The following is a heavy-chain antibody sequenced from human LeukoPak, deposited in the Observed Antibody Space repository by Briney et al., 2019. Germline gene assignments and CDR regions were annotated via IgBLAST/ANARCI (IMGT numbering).Heavy chain of an antibody. CDR3: AREGIAARLGYMDV. Sequence: ASVKVSCKASGYTFTGYYMHWVRQAPGQGLEWMGWINPNSGGTNYAQKFQGWVTMTRDTSISTAYMELSRLRSDDTAVYYCAREGIAARLGYMDVWGKGTTVTVSS. V-gene: IGHV1-2*04. D-gene: IGHD6-6*01. J-gene: IGHJ6*03. CDR2: INPNSGGT. CDR1: GYTFTGYY.